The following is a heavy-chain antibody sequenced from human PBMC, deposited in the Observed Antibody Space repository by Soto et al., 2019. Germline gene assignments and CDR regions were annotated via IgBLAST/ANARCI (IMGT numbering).Heavy chain of an antibody. Sequence: QVQLVESGGGVVQPGRSLRLSCAASGFTFSSYGMHWVRQAPGKGLEWVAVISYDGSNKYYADSVKGRFTISRDDSKNTLYRQMNSVRAEDTSVYYCERAWPWLVRRDLYFQHWGQGNLVTVSS. J-gene: IGHJ1*01. CDR3: ERAWPWLVRRDLYFQH. CDR2: ISYDGSNK. CDR1: GFTFSSYG. V-gene: IGHV3-30*03. D-gene: IGHD6-19*01.